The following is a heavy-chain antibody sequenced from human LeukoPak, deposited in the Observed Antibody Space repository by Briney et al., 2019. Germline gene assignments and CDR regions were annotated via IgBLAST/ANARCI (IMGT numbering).Heavy chain of an antibody. V-gene: IGHV1-8*01. CDR3: ARVSVKQQRGFFGY. Sequence: ASVKVSCRASGYTFTSYDINWVRQATGQGLEWMGWMNPNSGNTGYAQKFQGRVTMTRSTSISTAYMELSSLRSEDTAVYYCARVSVKQQRGFFGYWGQGTLVTVSS. CDR1: GYTFTSYD. J-gene: IGHJ4*02. CDR2: MNPNSGNT. D-gene: IGHD6-13*01.